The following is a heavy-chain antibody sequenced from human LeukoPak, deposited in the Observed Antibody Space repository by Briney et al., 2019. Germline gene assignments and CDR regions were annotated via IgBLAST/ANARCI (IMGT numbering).Heavy chain of an antibody. CDR3: AKDGEWELPKGDDY. V-gene: IGHV3-23*01. Sequence: GGSLRLSCAASGFTFSNYAMSWVRQAPGKGLEWVSGLSGTGGSTYYADSVKGRFTISRDNSKNTLYLQMNSLRAEDTAIYYCAKDGEWELPKGDDYWGQGTLVTVSS. D-gene: IGHD1-26*01. J-gene: IGHJ4*02. CDR2: LSGTGGST. CDR1: GFTFSNYA.